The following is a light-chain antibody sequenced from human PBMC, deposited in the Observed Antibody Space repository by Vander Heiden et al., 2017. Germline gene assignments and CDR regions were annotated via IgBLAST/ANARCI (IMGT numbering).Light chain of an antibody. V-gene: IGKV3-15*01. Sequence: EIAMTQSPATLSVSPGERATLSCRASQSVRSRLAWYQQKPGQAPRLLIFGASTRATGVPARFSGSGSGIEFNLTISSLQSEDFAVYHCQQYNNWPPWTFGQGTRVEIK. CDR2: GAS. CDR3: QQYNNWPPWT. CDR1: QSVRSR. J-gene: IGKJ1*01.